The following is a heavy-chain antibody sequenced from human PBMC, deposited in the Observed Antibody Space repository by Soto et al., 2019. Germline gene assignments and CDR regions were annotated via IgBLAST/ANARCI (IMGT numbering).Heavy chain of an antibody. V-gene: IGHV4-34*01. J-gene: IGHJ5*02. CDR1: GGSFSGYY. CDR2: INHSGST. CDR3: ARLPKIVVVPAAMRFDP. Sequence: QVQLQQWGAGLLKPSETLSLTCAVYGGSFSGYYWSWIRQPPGKGLEWIGEINHSGSTNYNPSLNSRFTISVDTSKNQFSLKLSSVTAADTAVYYCARLPKIVVVPAAMRFDPWGQGTLVTVSS. D-gene: IGHD2-2*01.